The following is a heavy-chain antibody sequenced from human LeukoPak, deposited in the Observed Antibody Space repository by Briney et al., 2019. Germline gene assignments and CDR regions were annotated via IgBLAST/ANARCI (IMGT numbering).Heavy chain of an antibody. Sequence: ASVQVSCQASGYTFTSYYMHWVRQAPGQGLEWMGIINPSGGSTSYAQKFQGRVTMIRDTSTSTVYMELSSLRSEDTAVYYCARDPSQYDFWSGYYGFDYWGQGTLVTVSS. CDR3: ARDPSQYDFWSGYYGFDY. CDR2: INPSGGST. CDR1: GYTFTSYY. V-gene: IGHV1-46*01. J-gene: IGHJ4*02. D-gene: IGHD3-3*01.